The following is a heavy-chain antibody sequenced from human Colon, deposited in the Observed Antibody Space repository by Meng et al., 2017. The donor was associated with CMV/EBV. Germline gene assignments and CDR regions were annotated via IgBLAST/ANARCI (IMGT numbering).Heavy chain of an antibody. Sequence: QVHPQGPGPGLVKPSETLSLTCTVSGDSISGRSYYWGWIRQPPGKGLEWIASIYYTGNDYHNPSLKSRVTISIDTSNNQFSLRLTSVTAADTAVYYCARMALHWYFDLWGRGTLVTASS. J-gene: IGHJ2*01. CDR1: GDSISGRSYY. V-gene: IGHV4-39*07. D-gene: IGHD5-24*01. CDR3: ARMALHWYFDL. CDR2: IYYTGND.